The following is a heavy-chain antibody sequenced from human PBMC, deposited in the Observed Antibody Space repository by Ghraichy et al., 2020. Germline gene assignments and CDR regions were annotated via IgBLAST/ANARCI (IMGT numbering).Heavy chain of an antibody. Sequence: GGSLRLSCAASGFTFSSYAMSWVRQAPGKGLEWVSAISGSGGSTYYADSVKGRFTISRDNSRNTLYLQMNSLRAEDTAVYYCAKDHEYGDYEFALSLDYWGQGTLVTVSS. D-gene: IGHD4-17*01. J-gene: IGHJ4*02. CDR2: ISGSGGST. CDR1: GFTFSSYA. V-gene: IGHV3-23*01. CDR3: AKDHEYGDYEFALSLDY.